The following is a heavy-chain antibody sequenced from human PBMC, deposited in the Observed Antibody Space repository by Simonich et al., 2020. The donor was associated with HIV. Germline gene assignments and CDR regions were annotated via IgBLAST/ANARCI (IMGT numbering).Heavy chain of an antibody. CDR3: ARERSGYYDSDGHYPAFDY. CDR2: LSSDSSYI. D-gene: IGHD3-22*01. V-gene: IGHV3-21*01. Sequence: EVQLVESGGGLVKPGGSLRLSGAASGFTFSRYTMNWIRQAPGKGLDLVASLSSDSSYIYYADSVKGRFTISIDSAKNSLYLQMNSLRAEDTAVYYCARERSGYYDSDGHYPAFDYWGQGTLVTVSS. J-gene: IGHJ4*02. CDR1: GFTFSRYT.